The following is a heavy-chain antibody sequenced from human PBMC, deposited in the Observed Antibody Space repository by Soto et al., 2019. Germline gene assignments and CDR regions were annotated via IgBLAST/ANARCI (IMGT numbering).Heavy chain of an antibody. Sequence: GESLKISCQGSGYSFTNYWIGWVRQMPGKGLEWMGIIYPDDSDTRYSPSFQGQVTFSADKSTNSAYLQWSSLKASDTAMYYCARHLAGHGMDVWGQGTTVTVSS. J-gene: IGHJ6*02. CDR3: ARHLAGHGMDV. V-gene: IGHV5-51*01. CDR2: IYPDDSDT. CDR1: GYSFTNYW.